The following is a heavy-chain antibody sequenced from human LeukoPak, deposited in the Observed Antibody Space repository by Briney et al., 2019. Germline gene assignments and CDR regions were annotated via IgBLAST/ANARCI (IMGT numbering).Heavy chain of an antibody. CDR3: ARVWLSSGSYWYFDF. V-gene: IGHV4-4*07. Sequence: SETLSLTCTVSGGSISSNYWSWIRQPAGKGLEYIGRIYSSGNTNYNPSLKSRVTMSVDTSTNQFSLLLHSVTAADTAVYYCARVWLSSGSYWYFDFWGRGTLVIVSS. J-gene: IGHJ2*01. D-gene: IGHD3-22*01. CDR2: IYSSGNT. CDR1: GGSISSNY.